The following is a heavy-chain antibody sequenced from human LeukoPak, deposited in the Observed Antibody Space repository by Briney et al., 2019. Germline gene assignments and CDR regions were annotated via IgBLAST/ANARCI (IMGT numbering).Heavy chain of an antibody. V-gene: IGHV3-9*01. CDR1: GFTFDDYA. D-gene: IGHD3-22*01. CDR3: AKDRRRYYYDSSGYFVY. J-gene: IGHJ4*02. Sequence: GGSLRLSCAASGFTFDDYAMHWVRQAPGQGLGWVSGISWNSGSIGYADSVKGRSTISRDNAKNSLYLQMNSLRAEDTALYYCAKDRRRYYYDSSGYFVYWGQGTLVTVSS. CDR2: ISWNSGSI.